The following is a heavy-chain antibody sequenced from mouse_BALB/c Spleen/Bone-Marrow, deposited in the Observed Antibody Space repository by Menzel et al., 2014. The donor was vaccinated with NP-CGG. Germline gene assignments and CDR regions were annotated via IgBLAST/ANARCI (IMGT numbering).Heavy chain of an antibody. D-gene: IGHD2-2*01. J-gene: IGHJ4*01. CDR2: IDPANGKT. CDR1: GFNIKDTY. V-gene: IGHV14-3*02. Sequence: VQLQQSGAELVKPGASVKLSCTASGFNIKDTYMHWVKQRPEQGLEWIGRIDPANGKTKYDPKFQGKATITADTSSNTAYQQLSSLTSEDTAVYYCAGGWLPSYAMDYWGQGTSVTVSS. CDR3: AGGWLPSYAMDY.